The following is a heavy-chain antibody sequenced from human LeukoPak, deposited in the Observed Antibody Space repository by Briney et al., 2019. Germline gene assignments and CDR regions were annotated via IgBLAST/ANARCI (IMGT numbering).Heavy chain of an antibody. Sequence: SETLSLTCTVSGGSISSGGYYWSWIRQHPGKGLEWIGYIYYSGSTYYNPSLKSRVTISVDTSKNQFSLKLSSVTAADTAVYYCARDRIAARPGYYYYYGMDVRGQGTTVTVSS. J-gene: IGHJ6*02. CDR1: GGSISSGGYY. V-gene: IGHV4-31*03. D-gene: IGHD6-6*01. CDR2: IYYSGST. CDR3: ARDRIAARPGYYYYYGMDV.